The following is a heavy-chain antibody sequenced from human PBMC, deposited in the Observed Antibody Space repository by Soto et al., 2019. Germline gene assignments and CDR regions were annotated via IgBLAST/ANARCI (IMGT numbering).Heavy chain of an antibody. CDR3: AREGQAPYYYYGMDV. J-gene: IGHJ6*02. CDR2: ISGYNGNT. Sequence: QVQVVQSGDEVKKPGASVKVSCKASGYTFTHYGVSWVRQAPGQGLEWMGRISGYNGNTKYAEKFQGTVTMTTDTSTSTAHMELRSLRSDDTAVYYCAREGQAPYYYYGMDVWGQGTAVTVSS. V-gene: IGHV1-18*01. CDR1: GYTFTHYG.